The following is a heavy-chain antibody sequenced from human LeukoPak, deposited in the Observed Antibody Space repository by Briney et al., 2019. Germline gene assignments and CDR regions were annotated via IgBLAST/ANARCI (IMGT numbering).Heavy chain of an antibody. V-gene: IGHV3-23*01. CDR1: GLIFRNYA. Sequence: GGSLRLSCTASGLIFRNYAMTWVRQAPRKGLEWVSTISGDGTETFYADSVKGRFTISRDNSKNTHYLQMSSLRAEDTAVYYCARDGMTGGDWFDPWGQGILVTVSS. D-gene: IGHD3-9*01. J-gene: IGHJ5*02. CDR2: ISGDGTET. CDR3: ARDGMTGGDWFDP.